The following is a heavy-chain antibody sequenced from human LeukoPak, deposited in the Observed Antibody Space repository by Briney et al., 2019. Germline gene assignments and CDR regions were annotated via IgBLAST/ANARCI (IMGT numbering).Heavy chain of an antibody. D-gene: IGHD2-15*01. CDR3: AKGGRHGHSSYERGYFDF. J-gene: IGHJ4*02. CDR1: GFTFSNYD. CDR2: IQYSGSKK. V-gene: IGHV3-30*02. Sequence: AGGSLRLSCAASGFTFSNYDMHWVRRAPGKGLEWVAFIQYSGSKKYYVDSVEGRFTISRDNSKNTLSVQMNSLRTEDTAVYYCAKGGRHGHSSYERGYFDFWGQGALVTVSS.